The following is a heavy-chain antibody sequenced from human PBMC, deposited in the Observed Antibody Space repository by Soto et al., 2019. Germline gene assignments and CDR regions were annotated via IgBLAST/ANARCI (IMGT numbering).Heavy chain of an antibody. Sequence: GASVKVSCKASGYTSTSYAMHWVRQAPGQRLEWMGWINAGNGNTKYSQKFQGRVTITRDTSTSTAYMELSSLRSEDTAVYYCARDQPSPQYSSSFYYYGMDVWGQGTTVTVSS. J-gene: IGHJ6*02. D-gene: IGHD6-6*01. CDR3: ARDQPSPQYSSSFYYYGMDV. V-gene: IGHV1-3*01. CDR1: GYTSTSYA. CDR2: INAGNGNT.